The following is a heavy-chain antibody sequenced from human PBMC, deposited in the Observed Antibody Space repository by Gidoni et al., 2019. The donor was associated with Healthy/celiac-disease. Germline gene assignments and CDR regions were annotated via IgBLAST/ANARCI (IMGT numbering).Heavy chain of an antibody. CDR2: IWYDGSNN. CDR3: ARVSPYSSSSYYMDV. J-gene: IGHJ6*03. Sequence: VQLVESGGGVVQPGRSLRPSCAASGFTFRSYGMQLVRQAQGKGLGWVAVIWYDGSNNYYADSVKGRFTISRDNSKHTLYLQMNSLRAEDTAVYYCARVSPYSSSSYYMDVCGKGTTVTVSS. D-gene: IGHD6-6*01. CDR1: GFTFRSYG. V-gene: IGHV3-33*01.